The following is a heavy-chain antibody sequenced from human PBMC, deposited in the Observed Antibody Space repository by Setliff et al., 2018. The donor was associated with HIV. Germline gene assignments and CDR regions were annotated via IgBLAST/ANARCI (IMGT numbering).Heavy chain of an antibody. CDR3: ARAIGITIFGVVRDAFDI. Sequence: ASVKVSCKASGYTFTGYYMHWVRQAPGQGLEWMGWINPNSGGKNYAQKFQGRATMTRDTSISTAYMELSRLRSDDTAVYYCARAIGITIFGVVRDAFDIWGQGTMVTVSS. CDR1: GYTFTGYY. V-gene: IGHV1-2*02. CDR2: INPNSGGK. J-gene: IGHJ3*02. D-gene: IGHD3-3*01.